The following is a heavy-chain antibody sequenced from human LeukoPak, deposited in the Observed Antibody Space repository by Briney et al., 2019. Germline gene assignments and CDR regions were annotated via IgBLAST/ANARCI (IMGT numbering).Heavy chain of an antibody. D-gene: IGHD6-19*01. J-gene: IGHJ4*02. Sequence: KSGGSLRLSCAAPGFTFSDYYMSWIRQAPGKGLEWVSYISSSGNTIYYADSVKGRFTISRDNAKNSLYLQMNSLRAEDTAVYYCARDLAVAGTWDYWGQGTLVTVSS. CDR3: ARDLAVAGTWDY. CDR1: GFTFSDYY. V-gene: IGHV3-11*01. CDR2: ISSSGNTI.